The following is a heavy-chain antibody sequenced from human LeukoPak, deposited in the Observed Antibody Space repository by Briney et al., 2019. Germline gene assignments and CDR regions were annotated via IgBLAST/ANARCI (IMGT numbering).Heavy chain of an antibody. CDR3: ARGSSGNYFDY. Sequence: ASVKVSCKASGYTXIGYYIHWLRQAPGQGLEWMAWINPNSGATNYAQKFQGRVTMTRDTSISTAYMELSRLISDDTAVYYCARGSSGNYFDYWGQGTLVTVSS. V-gene: IGHV1-2*02. CDR2: INPNSGAT. D-gene: IGHD3-22*01. J-gene: IGHJ4*02. CDR1: GYTXIGYY.